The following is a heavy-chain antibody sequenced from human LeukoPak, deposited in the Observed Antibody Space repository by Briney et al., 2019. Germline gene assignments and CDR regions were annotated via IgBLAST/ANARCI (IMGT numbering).Heavy chain of an antibody. Sequence: GGSLRLSCAASGFTFSNFAMSWVRQAPGKGLEWVAFIRYDGSNKYYADSVKGRFTISRDNSKNTLYLQMNSLRAEDTAVYYCAKDACSGGSCYYDYWGQGTLVTVSS. J-gene: IGHJ4*02. V-gene: IGHV3-30*02. CDR2: IRYDGSNK. CDR3: AKDACSGGSCYYDY. CDR1: GFTFSNFA. D-gene: IGHD2-15*01.